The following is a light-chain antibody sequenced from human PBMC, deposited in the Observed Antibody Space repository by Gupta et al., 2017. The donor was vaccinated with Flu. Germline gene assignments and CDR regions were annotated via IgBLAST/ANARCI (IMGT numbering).Light chain of an antibody. J-gene: IGKJ1*01. Sequence: VGDRVTITCRASQSISSYLNWYQQKPGKAPKLLIYAASSLQSGVPSRFSGSGSGTDFTLTISSLQPEDFATYYCQQSYSTPRTFGQGTKVEIK. CDR2: AAS. V-gene: IGKV1-39*01. CDR1: QSISSY. CDR3: QQSYSTPRT.